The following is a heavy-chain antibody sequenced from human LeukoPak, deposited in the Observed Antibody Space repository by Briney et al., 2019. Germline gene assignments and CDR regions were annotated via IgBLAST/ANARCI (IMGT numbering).Heavy chain of an antibody. J-gene: IGHJ5*02. D-gene: IGHD6-13*01. CDR2: INPNSGGT. CDR3: ARGMIAAPNWFDP. CDR1: GYTFTGYY. Sequence: GASVKVPCKASGYTFTGYYMHWVRQAPGQGLEWMGRINPNSGGTNYAQKFQGRVTMTRDTSISTAYMELSRLRSDDTAVYYCARGMIAAPNWFDPWGQGTLVTVSS. V-gene: IGHV1-2*06.